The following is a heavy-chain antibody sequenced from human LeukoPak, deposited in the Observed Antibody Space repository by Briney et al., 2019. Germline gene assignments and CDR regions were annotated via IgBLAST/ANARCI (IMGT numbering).Heavy chain of an antibody. CDR2: INQNAGT. D-gene: IGHD6-6*01. V-gene: IGHV4-34*01. Sequence: TTSETLSLTCAVSGGSIRGYYWSWVRQSPGKGLEWIGDINQNAGTDYNPSLKSRVTISIDSSKNQISLKVTAATAADTAMYYCARGRTRLSWLDPWGQGTLVTVSS. CDR3: ARGRTRLSWLDP. CDR1: GGSIRGYY. J-gene: IGHJ5*02.